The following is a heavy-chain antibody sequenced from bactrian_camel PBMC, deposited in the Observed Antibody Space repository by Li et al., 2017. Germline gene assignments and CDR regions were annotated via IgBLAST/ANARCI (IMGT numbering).Heavy chain of an antibody. Sequence: HVQLVESGGGSVQAGGSLRLSCAAARATRSTYCMSWFRQAPGKEREGVAGVNTGGTTTYADSVKGRFTISRDNAKNTLYLEMNSLKPEDTGMYYCAADRYAAVCYLGSWYPNYWGQGTQVTVS. CDR3: AADRYAAVCYLGSWYPNY. CDR2: VNTGGTT. CDR1: RATRSTYC. J-gene: IGHJ4*01. V-gene: IGHV3S53*01. D-gene: IGHD6*01.